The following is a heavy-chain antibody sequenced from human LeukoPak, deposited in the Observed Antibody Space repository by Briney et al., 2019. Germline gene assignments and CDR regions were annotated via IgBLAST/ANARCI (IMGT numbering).Heavy chain of an antibody. CDR1: GYTFTSYD. J-gene: IGHJ5*02. D-gene: IGHD3-10*01. CDR3: ARGLFKVRGVHRWFDP. Sequence: ASVKVSCKGSGYTFTSYDINWVRQAPRQGLEWVGWMDPNRSNTGYAQKFQGRVTITRDTSESTAYMELSSLRAEDTAVYHCARGLFKVRGVHRWFDPWGQGTLVTVSS. V-gene: IGHV1-8*03. CDR2: MDPNRSNT.